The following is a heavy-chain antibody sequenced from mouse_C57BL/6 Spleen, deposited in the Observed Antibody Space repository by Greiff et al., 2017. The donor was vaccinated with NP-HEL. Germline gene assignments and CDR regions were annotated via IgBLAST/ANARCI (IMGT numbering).Heavy chain of an antibody. Sequence: QVQLQQPGAELVKPGASVKLSCKASGYTFTSYWMHWVKQRPGQGLEWIGMIHPNSGSTNYNEKFKSKATLTVDKSSSTAYMQLSSLTSEDSAVYYCAREGVTITGLYFDYWGQGTTLTVSS. CDR3: AREGVTITGLYFDY. J-gene: IGHJ2*01. CDR1: GYTFTSYW. CDR2: IHPNSGST. V-gene: IGHV1-64*01. D-gene: IGHD1-1*01.